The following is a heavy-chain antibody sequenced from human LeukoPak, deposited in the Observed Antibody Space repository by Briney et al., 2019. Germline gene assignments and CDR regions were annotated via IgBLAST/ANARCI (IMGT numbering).Heavy chain of an antibody. CDR3: AKGPVAGTNYFDY. CDR2: ISWDGGST. CDR1: GFTFDDYA. V-gene: IGHV3-43D*03. J-gene: IGHJ4*02. Sequence: AGGSLRLSCAASGFTFDDYAMHWVRQAPGKGLEGVSLISWDGGSTYYADSVKGRFTISRDNSKNSLYLQMNSLRAEDTALYYCAKGPVAGTNYFDYWGQGTLVTVSS. D-gene: IGHD6-19*01.